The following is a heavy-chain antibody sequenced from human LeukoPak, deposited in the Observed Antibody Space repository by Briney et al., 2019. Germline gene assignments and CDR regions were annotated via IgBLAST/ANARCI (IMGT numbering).Heavy chain of an antibody. D-gene: IGHD2-2*01. CDR1: GYTLTELS. J-gene: IGHJ4*02. CDR3: ATGPPSQYCSSTSCYYNSFDY. CDR2: FDPEDGET. V-gene: IGHV1-24*01. Sequence: ASVKVSCKVSGYTLTELSMHWVRQAPRKELEWMGGFDPEDGETIYAQKFQGRVTMTEDTSTDTAYMELSSLRSEDTAVYYCATGPPSQYCSSTSCYYNSFDYWGQGILVTVSS.